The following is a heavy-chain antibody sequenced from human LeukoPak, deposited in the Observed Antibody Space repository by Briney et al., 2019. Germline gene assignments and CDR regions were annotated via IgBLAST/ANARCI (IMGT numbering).Heavy chain of an antibody. CDR3: ALSREYYYDSSGYLHFDY. CDR1: AGSISSHY. V-gene: IGHV3-66*01. J-gene: IGHJ4*02. Sequence: PSETLSLTCTVSAGSISSHYWSWVRQAPGKGLEWVSVIYSGGSTYYADSVKGRFTISRDNSKNTLYLQMNSLRAEDTAVYYCALSREYYYDSSGYLHFDYWGQGTLVTVSS. CDR2: IYSGGST. D-gene: IGHD3-22*01.